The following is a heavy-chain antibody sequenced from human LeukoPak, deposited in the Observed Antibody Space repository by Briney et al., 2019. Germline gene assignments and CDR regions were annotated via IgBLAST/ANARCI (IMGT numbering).Heavy chain of an antibody. D-gene: IGHD2-8*01. J-gene: IGHJ4*02. CDR1: GFTFSSYG. CDR2: ISYDGSNK. Sequence: GGSLRLSCAASGFTFSSYGMHWVRQAPGKGLEWVAVISYDGSNKYYADSVKGRFTISRDNSKNTLYLQMNSLRAEDTAVYYCAREGPYCTNGVCYGAFDYWGQGTLVTVSS. CDR3: AREGPYCTNGVCYGAFDY. V-gene: IGHV3-30*03.